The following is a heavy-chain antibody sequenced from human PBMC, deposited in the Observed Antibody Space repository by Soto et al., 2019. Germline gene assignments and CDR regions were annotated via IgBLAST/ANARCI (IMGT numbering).Heavy chain of an antibody. CDR2: ISGSGGST. D-gene: IGHD2-2*01. CDR1: RFIFSPFSSHA. CDR3: AKVHIVVGPAAKNWFDP. J-gene: IGHJ5*02. V-gene: IGHV3-23*01. Sequence: PGGSLRLSCAVSRFIFSPFSSHAMSWVLQAPGKGLEWVSAISGSGGSTYYADSVKGRFSISRGNSRSTVYLQMNSLRAEDTAVYDCAKVHIVVGPAAKNWFDPWGQGTLGTVSS.